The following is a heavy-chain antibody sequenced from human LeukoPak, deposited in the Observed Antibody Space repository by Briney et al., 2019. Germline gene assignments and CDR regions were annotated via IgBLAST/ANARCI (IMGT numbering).Heavy chain of an antibody. CDR3: ARRAGYNTGWYWFDS. CDR2: IFYSGNT. Sequence: KASETLSLTCIVSGGSISSTSYYWVWIRQPPGKGLEWIGNIFYSGNTDYNPSLKSRVTMSVDTSKNQFSLKLSSVTATDTALYYCARRAGYNTGWYWFDSWGQGALVTVSS. CDR1: GGSISSTSYY. D-gene: IGHD6-19*01. J-gene: IGHJ5*01. V-gene: IGHV4-39*01.